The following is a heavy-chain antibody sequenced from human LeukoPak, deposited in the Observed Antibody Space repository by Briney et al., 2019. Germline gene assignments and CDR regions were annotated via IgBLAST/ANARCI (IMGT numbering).Heavy chain of an antibody. CDR1: GFTFSSYA. V-gene: IGHV3-30*18. J-gene: IGHJ3*02. CDR2: ISYDGSNK. CDR3: AKPATVTPRVGGGFDI. Sequence: GGSLRLSCAASGFTFSSYAMSWFRQAPGKGLEWVAVISYDGSNKYYADSVKGRFTISRDNSKNTLSLEMNSLRVEDTAVYYCAKPATVTPRVGGGFDIWGQGTMVTVSS. D-gene: IGHD4-17*01.